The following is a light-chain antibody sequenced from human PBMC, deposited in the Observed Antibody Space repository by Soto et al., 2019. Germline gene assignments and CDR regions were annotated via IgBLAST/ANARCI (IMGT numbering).Light chain of an antibody. CDR1: SSDVGGYNH. Sequence: ALTQPASVSGSPGQSITISCTGTSSDVGGYNHVSWYQQHPGKAPKLIIYEVRNRPSGVSNRLSGSKSGNTASLTISGLQADDEADYYCCSYTSSSIRVFGGGTQLTVL. CDR3: CSYTSSSIRV. V-gene: IGLV2-14*01. J-gene: IGLJ3*02. CDR2: EVR.